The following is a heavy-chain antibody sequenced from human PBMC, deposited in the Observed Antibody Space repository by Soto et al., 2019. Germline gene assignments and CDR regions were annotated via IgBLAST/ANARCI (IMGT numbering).Heavy chain of an antibody. CDR1: GYIIKNYW. V-gene: IGHV5-51*01. CDR3: FRGGVTSRTFDP. D-gene: IGHD3-16*01. J-gene: IGHJ5*02. CDR2: IFPDDSDT. Sequence: GESLKISCKASGYIIKNYWIGWVRQMPGQGLEWMGIIFPDDSDTRYSPSFQGHVTISVDKSISTAYVQWSSLKASDSAIYYCFRGGVTSRTFDPRGQGTLVTVSS.